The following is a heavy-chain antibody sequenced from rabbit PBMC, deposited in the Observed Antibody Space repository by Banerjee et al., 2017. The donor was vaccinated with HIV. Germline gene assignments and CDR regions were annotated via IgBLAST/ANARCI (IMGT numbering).Heavy chain of an antibody. CDR2: IYAGSSGST. V-gene: IGHV1S40*01. D-gene: IGHD8-1*01. J-gene: IGHJ4*01. CDR1: GLEFSSSYW. Sequence: QSLEESGGDLVKPGASLTLTCTASGLEFSSSYWICWVRQAPGKGLEWIACIYAGSSGSTYYASWAKGRFTISKTSSTTVTLQMTSLTAADTATYFCARLIYAGSSYYTEGFIYYFNLWGPGTLVTVS. CDR3: ARLIYAGSSYYTEGFIYYFNL.